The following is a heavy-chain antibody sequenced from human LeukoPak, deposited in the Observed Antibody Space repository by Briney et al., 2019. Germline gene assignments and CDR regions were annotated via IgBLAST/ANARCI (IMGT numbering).Heavy chain of an antibody. V-gene: IGHV3-23*01. Sequence: GGSLRLSCAASGFTFSDYALSWVRQAPGKGLEWVSAISGSATSTYYADSVKGRFTISRDNPKNMLYLQMNSLRAEDTAVYFCARDLSEYGRFGELYYWGQGTLVTVSS. J-gene: IGHJ4*02. D-gene: IGHD3-10*01. CDR1: GFTFSDYA. CDR3: ARDLSEYGRFGELYY. CDR2: ISGSATST.